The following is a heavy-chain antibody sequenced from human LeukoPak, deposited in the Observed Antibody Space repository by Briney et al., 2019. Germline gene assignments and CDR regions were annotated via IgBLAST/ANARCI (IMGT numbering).Heavy chain of an antibody. V-gene: IGHV3-21*01. CDR1: GFTFSIYR. CDR2: ISSGSSYN. D-gene: IGHD6-19*01. CDR3: ARDPAGSEEYFDY. Sequence: GGSLILSCASSGFTFSIYRIKWVRQAPGKGVELVSSISSGSSYNYYEESAKGRFTISSANAKNSLYLQMNSLRGEDTAVYYCARDPAGSEEYFDYWGQGTLVIVSS. J-gene: IGHJ4*02.